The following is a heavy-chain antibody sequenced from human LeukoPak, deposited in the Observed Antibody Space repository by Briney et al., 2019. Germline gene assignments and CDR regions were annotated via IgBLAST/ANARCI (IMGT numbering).Heavy chain of an antibody. CDR2: IYYSGST. J-gene: IGHJ6*03. Sequence: SETLSLTCTVSGGSISSSSYYWGWIRQPPGKGLEWIGSIYYSGSTYYNPSLKSRVTIAVDTSKNQFSLKLSSVTAADTAVYYCARSFRYGYYYYYYMDVWGKGTTVTVSS. CDR1: GGSISSSSYY. D-gene: IGHD1-14*01. V-gene: IGHV4-39*01. CDR3: ARSFRYGYYYYYYMDV.